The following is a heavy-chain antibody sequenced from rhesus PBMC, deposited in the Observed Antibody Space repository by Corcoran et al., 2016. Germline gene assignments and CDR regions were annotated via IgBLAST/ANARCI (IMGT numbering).Heavy chain of an antibody. CDR3: ARAKYRFDY. D-gene: IGHD4-23*01. V-gene: IGHV4S10*01. J-gene: IGHJ4*01. Sequence: QVQLQESGPGGVKPSETLSLTCAVSGGSISDSYRWSWIRQPPGKGLEWIGYIYGSSTSTNYNPSLKSRVTISKDTSKNQFSLKLSSVTAADTAVYYCARAKYRFDYWGQGVLVTVSS. CDR1: GGSISDSYR. CDR2: IYGSSTST.